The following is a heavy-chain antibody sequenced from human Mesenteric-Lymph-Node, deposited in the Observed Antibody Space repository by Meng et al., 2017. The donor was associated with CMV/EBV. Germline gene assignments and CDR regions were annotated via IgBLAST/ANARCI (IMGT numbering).Heavy chain of an antibody. CDR2: ISPNTGDT. D-gene: IGHD1-1*01. CDR3: GRGQQTFDP. CDR1: GYSFTGYF. Sequence: QVQLVQSGAEVKKPGASVKVSCKASGYSFTGYFIHWVRQAPGQGLEWMGRISPNTGDTIYEENFQGRVTMTRDTSINTAYMELSSLTSDDTAVYYCGRGQQTFDPWGQGTLVTVSS. V-gene: IGHV1-2*06. J-gene: IGHJ5*02.